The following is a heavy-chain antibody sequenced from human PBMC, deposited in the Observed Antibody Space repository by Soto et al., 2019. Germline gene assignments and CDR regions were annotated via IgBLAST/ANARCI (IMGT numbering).Heavy chain of an antibody. CDR2: VSPICGKP. Sequence: GASLKVSGKASGGTFTSYAISWVRQAPGQGFGPRGGVSPICGKPTYRQNIKGRVTIPADDPTSPAYIDLSSLRSEDTPVYYCAGSYYYGSGSYHREMDYWGQGTLVTLSS. J-gene: IGHJ4*02. CDR1: GGTFTSYA. CDR3: AGSYYYGSGSYHREMDY. V-gene: IGHV1-69*01. D-gene: IGHD3-10*01.